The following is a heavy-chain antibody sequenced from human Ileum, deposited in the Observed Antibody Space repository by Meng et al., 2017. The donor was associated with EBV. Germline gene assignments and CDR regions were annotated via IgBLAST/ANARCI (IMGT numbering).Heavy chain of an antibody. CDR1: AGSVGTVSAL. J-gene: IGHJ4*02. D-gene: IGHD3-16*01. V-gene: IGHV4-61*01. CDR3: AYYRVGRGGVGS. Sequence: GPDRVKCSESLSLPCAVAAGSVGTVSALGVSFRETSGGCQELIDIHYGSVYNSTPSFHKRFHISMDTAKNKLLLRLTFVTAADTPMYYCAYYRVGRGGVGSWGQGTLVTVSS. CDR2: HYGSVY.